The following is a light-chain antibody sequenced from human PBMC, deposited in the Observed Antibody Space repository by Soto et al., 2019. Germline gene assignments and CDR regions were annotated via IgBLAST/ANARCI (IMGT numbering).Light chain of an antibody. Sequence: DIQMTQSPSSLSASIGDRVTITCRASQSVRTHLNWYHQKPGKAPELLIYAASSLQAGVPSRFSGSGSGTDFTLTISSLHPEDFGDYYYQQSYSPPRTFGQGTNVEIK. CDR1: QSVRTH. CDR2: AAS. CDR3: QQSYSPPRT. V-gene: IGKV1-39*01. J-gene: IGKJ2*01.